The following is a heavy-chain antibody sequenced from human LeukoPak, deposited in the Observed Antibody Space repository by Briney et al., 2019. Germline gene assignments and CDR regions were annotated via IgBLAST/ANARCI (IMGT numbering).Heavy chain of an antibody. CDR1: GFTFDDYA. V-gene: IGHV3-74*01. Sequence: GGSLRLSCAASGFTFDDYAMHWVRQAPGKGLVWVSRINSDGSSTSYADSVKGRFTISRDNAKNTLYLQMNSLRAEDTAVYYCARGVVTMDYWGQGTLVTVSS. J-gene: IGHJ4*02. CDR3: ARGVVTMDY. D-gene: IGHD2-21*02. CDR2: INSDGSST.